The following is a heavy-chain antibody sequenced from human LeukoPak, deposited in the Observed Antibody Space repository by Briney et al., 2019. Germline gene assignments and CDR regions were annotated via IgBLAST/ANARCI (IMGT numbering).Heavy chain of an antibody. D-gene: IGHD3-10*01. CDR3: ARGPMVRGVNWFDP. J-gene: IGHJ5*02. CDR2: MNPNSGNT. V-gene: IGHV1-8*02. Sequence: ASVKVSCKASGYTFTNYVHWVRQAPGQGLEWMGWMNPNSGNTGYAQKFQGRVTMTRNTSISTAYMELSSLRSEDTAVYYCARGPMVRGVNWFDPWGQGTLVTVSS. CDR1: GYTFTNYV.